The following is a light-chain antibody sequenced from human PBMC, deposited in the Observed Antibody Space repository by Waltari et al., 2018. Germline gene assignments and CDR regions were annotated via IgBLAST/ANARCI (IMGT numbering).Light chain of an antibody. V-gene: IGLV2-14*01. CDR2: EVS. Sequence: QSALTQPASVSGSPGPSITISCSGTDSAVGAYDFVSWYQQHPGKAPPLIIYEVSNRPSGISNRFSASKSGNTASLTISGLQAEDEADYYCSSYTTSSAPGVFGTGTRVTVL. CDR3: SSYTTSSAPGV. CDR1: DSAVGAYDF. J-gene: IGLJ1*01.